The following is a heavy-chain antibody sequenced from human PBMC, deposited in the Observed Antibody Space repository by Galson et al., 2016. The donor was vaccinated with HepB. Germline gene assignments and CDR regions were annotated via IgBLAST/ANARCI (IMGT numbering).Heavy chain of an antibody. Sequence: QSGAEVKKPGESLKISCKGSGYSFTSYWIGWVRQMPGKGLEWMGIIYPGDSDTRYSPSFQGQVTISADKSISTAYLQWSSLRASDTAMYYCARLSRGRIVAGAFDIWGQGTMVTVSS. CDR3: ARLSRGRIVAGAFDI. V-gene: IGHV5-51*01. J-gene: IGHJ3*02. D-gene: IGHD6-25*01. CDR2: IYPGDSDT. CDR1: GYSFTSYW.